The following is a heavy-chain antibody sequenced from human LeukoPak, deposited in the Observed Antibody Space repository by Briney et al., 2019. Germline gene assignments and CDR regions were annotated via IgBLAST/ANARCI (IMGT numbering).Heavy chain of an antibody. V-gene: IGHV3-43D*04. D-gene: IGHD6-13*01. CDR1: GFTFDDYA. CDR2: ISWDGGST. CDR3: VRVTLSSAWFGDMDV. Sequence: PGGSLRLSCAVSGFTFDDYAMHWVRQAPGKGLEWVSLISWDGGSTYYADSVKGRFTISRDNSKKSLYLQVNTLRADGTALYYCVRVTLSSAWFGDMDVWGKGTTVTVSS. J-gene: IGHJ6*03.